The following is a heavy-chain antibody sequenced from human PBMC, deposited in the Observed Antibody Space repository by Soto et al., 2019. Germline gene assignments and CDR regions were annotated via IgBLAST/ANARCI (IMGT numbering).Heavy chain of an antibody. CDR1: GASFSSTSYY. V-gene: IGHV4-39*01. Sequence: QVLHQESGPGLVKPSETLSLTCTVSGASFSSTSYYWGWIRLPPGKGLEWIGNIRYSWNTYYNPSLKTRVTVSLDTSKNQLSLKLTFVTAADTAVYYCVPEHSDDDRYYFDYWGQGTLVSVSS. D-gene: IGHD1-1*01. CDR3: VPEHSDDDRYYFDY. CDR2: IRYSWNT. J-gene: IGHJ4*02.